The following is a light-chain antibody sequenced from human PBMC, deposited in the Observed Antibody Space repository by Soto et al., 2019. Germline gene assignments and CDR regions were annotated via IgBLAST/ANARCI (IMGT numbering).Light chain of an antibody. Sequence: EIVLTQSPGTVSLSPGESATLSCRASQSISRSDLAWYQHRPGQSPRLLIYATSSRATGIPDRFTGGGAGTGFNLAISRLEPEDSAVYYCQQYSSSPTFGGGTKVEIK. V-gene: IGKV3-20*01. CDR1: QSISRSD. CDR2: ATS. CDR3: QQYSSSPT. J-gene: IGKJ4*01.